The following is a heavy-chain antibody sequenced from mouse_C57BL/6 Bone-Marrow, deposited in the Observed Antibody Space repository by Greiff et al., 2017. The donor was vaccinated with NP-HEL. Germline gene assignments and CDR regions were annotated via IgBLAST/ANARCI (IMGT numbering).Heavy chain of an antibody. D-gene: IGHD2-2*01. CDR1: GYSITSGYY. CDR2: ISYDGSN. J-gene: IGHJ3*01. V-gene: IGHV3-6*01. CDR3: ARDWLRRSSFAD. Sequence: DVKLQESGPGLVKPSQSLSLTCSVTGYSITSGYYWNWIRKFPGNKLEWMGYISYDGSNNYNPSLKNRISITRDTSKNQFFLKLNSVTTEDTATYYCARDWLRRSSFADWGQGTLVTVAA.